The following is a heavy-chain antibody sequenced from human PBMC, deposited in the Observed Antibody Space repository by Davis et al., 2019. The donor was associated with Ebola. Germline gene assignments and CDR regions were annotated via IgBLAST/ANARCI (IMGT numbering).Heavy chain of an antibody. Sequence: SVKVSCKASGGTFSSYAISWVRQAPGQGLEWMGRIIPILGIANYAQKFQGRVTITADKSTSTAYMELSSLRSEDTAVYYCARERGRSGSYPIDYWGQGTLVTVSS. J-gene: IGHJ4*02. CDR3: ARERGRSGSYPIDY. V-gene: IGHV1-69*04. CDR1: GGTFSSYA. CDR2: IIPILGIA. D-gene: IGHD1-26*01.